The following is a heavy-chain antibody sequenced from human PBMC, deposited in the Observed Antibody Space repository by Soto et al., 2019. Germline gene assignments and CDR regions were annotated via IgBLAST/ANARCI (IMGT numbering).Heavy chain of an antibody. D-gene: IGHD2-21*01. CDR2: INPSDSSK. J-gene: IGHJ4*02. CDR1: AYTFTSYY. Sequence: ASVKISCKASAYTFTSYYMLWLLQAAGQGIEWMGIINPSDSSKNYAQKFQGRVTMTSATATSKVYMELQSLRSEATDMFYCARGGSMVVITDGFDFWGQGTLVTVSS. CDR3: ARGGSMVVITDGFDF. V-gene: IGHV1-46*01.